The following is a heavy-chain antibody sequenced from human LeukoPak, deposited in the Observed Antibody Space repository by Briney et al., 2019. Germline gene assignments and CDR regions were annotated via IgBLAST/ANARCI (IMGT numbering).Heavy chain of an antibody. Sequence: GGSLRLSCAASGFTFSSYATSWVRQAPGKGLEWVSANSGSGGSTYYADSVKGRFTISRDNSKNTLYLQMNSLRAEDTAVYYCEKARGNHRGYGYNYYYYGMDVWGQGTTVTVSS. V-gene: IGHV3-23*01. J-gene: IGHJ6*02. CDR1: GFTFSSYA. D-gene: IGHD5-18*01. CDR3: EKARGNHRGYGYNYYYYGMDV. CDR2: NSGSGGST.